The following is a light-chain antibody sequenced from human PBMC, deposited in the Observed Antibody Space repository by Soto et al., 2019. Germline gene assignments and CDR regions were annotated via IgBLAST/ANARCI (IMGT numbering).Light chain of an antibody. CDR2: AAF. CDR3: QQYASYSPT. V-gene: IGKV1-39*01. Sequence: DIQMTQSPSSLSASVEDRVPLTCRASQSVSSYLNWYQQKPGKVPRXLIYAAFSLQSGVPSRFSGSGSGTDCTLTISSLQPDDVATYYCQQYASYSPTFGQGTKVDI. J-gene: IGKJ1*01. CDR1: QSVSSY.